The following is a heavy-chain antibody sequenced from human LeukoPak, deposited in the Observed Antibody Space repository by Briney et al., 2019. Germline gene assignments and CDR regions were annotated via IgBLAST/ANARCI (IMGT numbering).Heavy chain of an antibody. Sequence: ASVKVSCKASGYTFTSYYMHWVRQAPGQGLEWMGIINPSGGSTSYAQKFQGRVTMTRDMSTSTVYMELSSLRSEDTAVYYCARDTKSGSYPYHFDYWGQGTLVTVSS. J-gene: IGHJ4*02. V-gene: IGHV1-46*01. CDR2: INPSGGST. CDR3: ARDTKSGSYPYHFDY. D-gene: IGHD1-26*01. CDR1: GYTFTSYY.